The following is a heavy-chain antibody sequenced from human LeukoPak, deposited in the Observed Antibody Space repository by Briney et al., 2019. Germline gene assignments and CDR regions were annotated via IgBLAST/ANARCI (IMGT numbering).Heavy chain of an antibody. J-gene: IGHJ4*02. CDR3: AKDSVGVAGPDY. Sequence: GGSLRLSCAASGFTFSSYAMSWVRQAPGKGLEWVSAISGSGGSTNYADSVKGRFTISRDNSKSTLYLQMNSLRAEDTAVYYCAKDSVGVAGPDYWGQGSLVTVSS. V-gene: IGHV3-23*01. CDR1: GFTFSSYA. D-gene: IGHD6-19*01. CDR2: ISGSGGST.